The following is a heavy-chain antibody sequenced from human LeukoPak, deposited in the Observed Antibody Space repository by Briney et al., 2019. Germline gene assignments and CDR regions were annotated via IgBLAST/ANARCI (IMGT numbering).Heavy chain of an antibody. D-gene: IGHD1-26*01. V-gene: IGHV1-18*01. CDR1: GYSFSSNS. J-gene: IGHJ5*02. CDR3: ARDFGGSYTGGGWFDP. Sequence: ASVKVSCKASGYSFSSNSISWMRQAAGQGLEWMGWISAYNGNTKYAQKLQGRVTMTTDTSTNTAYMELRSLRSDDTAVYYCARDFGGSYTGGGWFDPWGQGTLATVSS. CDR2: ISAYNGNT.